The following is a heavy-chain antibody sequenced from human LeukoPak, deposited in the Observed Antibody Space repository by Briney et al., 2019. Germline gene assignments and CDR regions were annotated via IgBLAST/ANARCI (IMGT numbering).Heavy chain of an antibody. J-gene: IGHJ6*03. CDR3: ARVGYSYGLGYYMDV. D-gene: IGHD5-18*01. Sequence: GASVKVSCKASGYIFTSYDINWVRQATGQGLEWMGWMNPNSGNTGYAQKFQGRVTITRNTSISTAYMELSSLRSEDTAVYYCARVGYSYGLGYYMDVWGKGTTVTVSS. V-gene: IGHV1-8*03. CDR1: GYIFTSYD. CDR2: MNPNSGNT.